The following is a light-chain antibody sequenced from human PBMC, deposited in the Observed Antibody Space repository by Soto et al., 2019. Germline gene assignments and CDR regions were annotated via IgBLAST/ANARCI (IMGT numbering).Light chain of an antibody. J-gene: IGLJ2*01. CDR3: SSYTSTTTLVL. CDR1: SSDVGGYNY. V-gene: IGLV2-14*01. Sequence: QSALTQPASVSGSPGQSITISCTGTSSDVGGYNYVSWYQQHPGKAPKLMIYDVSSRPSGVSNRFSGSKSGNTASLTISGLQAKDEADYYCSSYTSTTTLVLFGGGTKLTVL. CDR2: DVS.